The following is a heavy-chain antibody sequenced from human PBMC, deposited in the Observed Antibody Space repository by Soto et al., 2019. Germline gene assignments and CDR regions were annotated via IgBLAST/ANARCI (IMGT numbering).Heavy chain of an antibody. J-gene: IGHJ4*02. CDR1: GGSISSGGYS. D-gene: IGHD3-16*01. CDR2: IYHSGST. CDR3: ARAERRLGFDY. V-gene: IGHV4-30-2*01. Sequence: QLQLQESGSGLVKPSQTLSLTCAVSGGSISSGGYSWSWIRQPPGKGLVWIGYIYHSGSTYYNPSLKSRVTISVDRSKNQCSLKLSSVTAADTVVYYCARAERRLGFDYWGQGTLVTVSS.